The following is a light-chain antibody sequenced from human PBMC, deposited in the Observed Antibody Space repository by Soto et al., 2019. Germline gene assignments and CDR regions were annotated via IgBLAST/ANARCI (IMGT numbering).Light chain of an antibody. V-gene: IGKV1-17*01. Sequence: DIQMTQSPSSLSASVGDRVTITCRASQGIRNDLAWYQQKPGKAPKRLIFAASSLQSGVPSRFSGSGSGTEFTLTIGSLQPEDFATYYCLQHNSYPLTFGQGTNVEIK. CDR3: LQHNSYPLT. J-gene: IGKJ1*01. CDR1: QGIRND. CDR2: AAS.